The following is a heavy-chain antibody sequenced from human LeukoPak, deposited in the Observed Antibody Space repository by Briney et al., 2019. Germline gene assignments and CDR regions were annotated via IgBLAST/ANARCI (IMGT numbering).Heavy chain of an antibody. V-gene: IGHV3-23*01. J-gene: IGHJ4*02. CDR2: ISGSGDNT. D-gene: IGHD1-26*01. CDR1: GFIFSSYA. CDR3: AKASGSGYGKDYFDY. Sequence: PGGSLRLSCAASGFIFSSYAMSWVRQAPGKGLEWVSAISGSGDNTYYADSVKGRFTISTDNSKNTPYLQMNSLRAEDTAVYYCAKASGSGYGKDYFDYWGQGTLVTVSS.